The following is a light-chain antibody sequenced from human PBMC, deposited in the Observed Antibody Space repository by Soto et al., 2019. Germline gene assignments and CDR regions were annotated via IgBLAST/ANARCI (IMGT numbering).Light chain of an antibody. CDR1: SSDVGSYNL. V-gene: IGLV2-23*01. J-gene: IGLJ1*01. CDR2: EGT. Sequence: QSALTQPASVSGSPGQSITISCTGTSSDVGSYNLVSRYQQHPGKAPKLMIYEGTKRPSGVSNRFSGSKSGNTASLTISGLQAEDEADYYCCSYAGSSTSYVFGTGTKVNVL. CDR3: CSYAGSSTSYV.